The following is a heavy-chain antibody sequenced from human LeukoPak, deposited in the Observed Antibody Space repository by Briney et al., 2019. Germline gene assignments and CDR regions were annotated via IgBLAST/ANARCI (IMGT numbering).Heavy chain of an antibody. Sequence: PSETLSLTCTVSGGSIRGYYWAWIRQPAGEPLEWIGRIFDSGGTNYNPSLKSRVTMSVDTSKNQFSLKLSSVTAADTAVYYCARDLGLSLDYWGQGTLVTVSS. V-gene: IGHV4-4*07. CDR3: ARDLGLSLDY. D-gene: IGHD3/OR15-3a*01. CDR1: GGSIRGYY. J-gene: IGHJ4*02. CDR2: IFDSGGT.